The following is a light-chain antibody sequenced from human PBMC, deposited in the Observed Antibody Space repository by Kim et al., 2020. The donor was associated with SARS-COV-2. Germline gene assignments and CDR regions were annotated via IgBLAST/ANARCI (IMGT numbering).Light chain of an antibody. Sequence: ALGQTCRSTCQSDSLRSYYASWYPQKPGQGPVLVIYGKNNRPSGIPDRFSGSSSGNTASLAITGAQAEDEADYYCNSRDSSGNHWVFGGGTQLTVL. CDR1: SLRSYY. V-gene: IGLV3-19*01. J-gene: IGLJ3*02. CDR3: NSRDSSGNHWV. CDR2: GKN.